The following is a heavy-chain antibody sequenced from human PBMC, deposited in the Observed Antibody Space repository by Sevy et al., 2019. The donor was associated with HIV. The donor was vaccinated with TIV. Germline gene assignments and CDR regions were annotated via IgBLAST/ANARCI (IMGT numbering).Heavy chain of an antibody. CDR3: ARVSLRDWFDP. Sequence: SETLSLTCTVSGGSISSYYWSWIRQPPGKGLEWIGYIYYSGSTNYNPSLKSRVTISVDTSKNQFSLKLSSVTAADTAVYYCARVSLRDWFDPWCQGTLVTVSS. CDR1: GGSISSYY. CDR2: IYYSGST. J-gene: IGHJ5*02. V-gene: IGHV4-59*01. D-gene: IGHD2-15*01.